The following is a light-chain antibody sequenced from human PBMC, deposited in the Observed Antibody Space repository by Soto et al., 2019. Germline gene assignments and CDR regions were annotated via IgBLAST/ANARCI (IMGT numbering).Light chain of an antibody. J-gene: IGKJ3*01. CDR2: GAS. CDR3: QQYGSSLFT. V-gene: IGKV3-20*01. CDR1: QSVSSSY. Sequence: EIVLTQSPGTLSLSPGERATLSCRASQSVSSSYLAWYQQKPGQAPRLLIYGASSRATGLPDRFRGSGSGTDFTLTISRLEPEDFAVYYCQQYGSSLFTFGPGTKVDIK.